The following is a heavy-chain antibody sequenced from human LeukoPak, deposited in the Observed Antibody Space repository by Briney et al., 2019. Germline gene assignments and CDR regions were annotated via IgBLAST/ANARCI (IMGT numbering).Heavy chain of an antibody. CDR2: IYWDDDK. CDR3: AHRGFGGYDSSGYLSWYFDL. Sequence: SGPTLVKPTQTLTLTCTFSGFSLSTSGVGVGWIRQPPGKALEWLALIYWDDDKRYSPSLKSRLTITKDTSKNQVVLTMTNMDPVDTATYYCAHRGFGGYDSSGYLSWYFDLWGRGTLVTVSS. V-gene: IGHV2-5*02. D-gene: IGHD3-22*01. CDR1: GFSLSTSGVG. J-gene: IGHJ2*01.